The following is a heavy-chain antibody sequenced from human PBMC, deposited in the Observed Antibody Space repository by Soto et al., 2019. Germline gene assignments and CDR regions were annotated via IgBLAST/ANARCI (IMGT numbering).Heavy chain of an antibody. CDR1: GGSFSDFA. J-gene: IGHJ4*02. CDR3: ARGGIVAVPAALSSYDDYTNYPFDS. D-gene: IGHD4-4*01. V-gene: IGHV1-69*01. CDR2: TIPMSAAT. Sequence: QVQLAQSGAEVRKPGSSVKVSCRASGGSFSDFAFSWVRQAPGQGLEWMGGTIPMSAATKYAQRFQGRITSTADASTTTGYLALSSLTSDEPAGYYCARGGIVAVPAALSSYDDYTNYPFDSWGQGTLGSVSS.